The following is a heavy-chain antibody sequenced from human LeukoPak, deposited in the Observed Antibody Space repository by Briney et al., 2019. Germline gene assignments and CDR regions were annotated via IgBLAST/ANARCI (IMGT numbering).Heavy chain of an antibody. D-gene: IGHD4-17*01. CDR2: ISSSSSYI. Sequence: GGSLRLSCAASGFTFSSYSMNWVRQAPGKGLEWVSSISSSSSYIYYADSVKGRFTISRDNAKNSLYLQMNSLRAEDTAVYYCASARDYADYELGNWGQGTLVTVSS. J-gene: IGHJ4*02. V-gene: IGHV3-21*01. CDR3: ASARDYADYELGN. CDR1: GFTFSSYS.